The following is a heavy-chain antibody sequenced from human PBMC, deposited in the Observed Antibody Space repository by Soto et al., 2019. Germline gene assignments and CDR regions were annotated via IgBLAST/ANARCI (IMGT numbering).Heavy chain of an antibody. D-gene: IGHD3-10*01. CDR1: GYTFTSYG. V-gene: IGHV1-18*01. Sequence: ASVKVSCKASGYTFTSYGISWVRQAPGQGLEWMGWISAYNGKTNYAQKLQGRVTMTTDTSTSTAYMELRSLRSDDTAVYYCARAALLRYYYGPNWFDPWGQGTLVTVSS. CDR2: ISAYNGKT. CDR3: ARAALLRYYYGPNWFDP. J-gene: IGHJ5*02.